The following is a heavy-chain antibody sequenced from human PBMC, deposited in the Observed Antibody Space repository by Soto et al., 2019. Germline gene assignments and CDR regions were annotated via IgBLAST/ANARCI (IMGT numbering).Heavy chain of an antibody. D-gene: IGHD2-15*01. Sequence: WSLRISGAASGFNWRSQAVSGVRQGPGKGLARVSGIRALGVTTYYAGSVKGRFTISRDNSKNTLYLEMNSRRAEDTAVYYCAKAFYPCSRGICYVWTFDYWAQGTLVTVPS. CDR2: IRALGVTT. CDR1: GFNWRSQA. J-gene: IGHJ4*02. V-gene: IGHV3-23*01. CDR3: AKAFYPCSRGICYVWTFDY.